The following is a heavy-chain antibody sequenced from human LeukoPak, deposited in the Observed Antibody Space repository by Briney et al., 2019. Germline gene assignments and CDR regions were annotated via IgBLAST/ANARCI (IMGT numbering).Heavy chain of an antibody. D-gene: IGHD5-24*01. J-gene: IGHJ4*02. V-gene: IGHV4-34*09. CDR2: INHSGRT. Sequence: SQTLCLTCAVYGGSFCGYYWSWIRQPPGKGLEWIGEINHSGRTNYNPSLKSRVTISVDTSKNQFSLKLSSVTAADTAVYYCARGRKGMATSYYFDFWGQGTLVAVSS. CDR3: ARGRKGMATSYYFDF. CDR1: GGSFCGYY.